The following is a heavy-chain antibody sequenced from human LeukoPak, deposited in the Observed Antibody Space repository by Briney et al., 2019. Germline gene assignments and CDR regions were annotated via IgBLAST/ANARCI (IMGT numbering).Heavy chain of an antibody. Sequence: SETLSLTCTVSGYSISSGYCWGWIRQPPGTGLEWIGYISYTGSTHYSPSLKSRVTISVHTSENQFSLRLTSVTTADTAIYYCARIEYNSGWDYFADWGQGTLVTVSS. CDR2: ISYTGST. CDR3: ARIEYNSGWDYFAD. J-gene: IGHJ4*02. V-gene: IGHV4-38-2*02. CDR1: GYSISSGYC. D-gene: IGHD6-19*01.